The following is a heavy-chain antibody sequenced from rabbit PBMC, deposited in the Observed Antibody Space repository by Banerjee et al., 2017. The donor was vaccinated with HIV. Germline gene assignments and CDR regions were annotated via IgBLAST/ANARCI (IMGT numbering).Heavy chain of an antibody. J-gene: IGHJ3*01. CDR3: SRSYYSYGYGGYLDL. Sequence: QQLVESGGGLVKPGASLTLTCRASGFSFSSGYDMCWVRQAPGKGLEWIGCIFAGSGGSTYYASWVNGRFTISKTSSTTVTLQMTSLTAADTATYFCSRSYYSYGYGGYLDLWGQGTLVTVS. CDR2: IFAGSGGST. D-gene: IGHD6-1*01. V-gene: IGHV1S40*01. CDR1: GFSFSSGYD.